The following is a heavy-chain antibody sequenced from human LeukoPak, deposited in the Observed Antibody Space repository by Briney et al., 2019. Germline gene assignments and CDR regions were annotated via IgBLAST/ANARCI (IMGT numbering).Heavy chain of an antibody. CDR3: ARQDSRYSSTIDY. CDR2: IYYSGST. CDR1: GGSISSGGYY. Sequence: SQTLSLTCTVSGGSISSGGYYWSWIRQHSGKGLEWIGYIYYSGSTYYNPSLKSRVTISVDTSKNQFSLKLSSVTAADRAVYYCARQDSRYSSTIDYWGQGTLVTVPS. J-gene: IGHJ4*01. V-gene: IGHV4-31*03. D-gene: IGHD6-19*01.